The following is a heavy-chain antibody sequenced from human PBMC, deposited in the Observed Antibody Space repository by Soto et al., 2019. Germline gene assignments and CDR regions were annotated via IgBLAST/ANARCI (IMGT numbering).Heavy chain of an antibody. D-gene: IGHD5-12*01. CDR3: VKDRVPGAYGHYYGMDV. CDR1: VFTFNNSG. V-gene: IGHV3-30*18. Sequence: SLRLSCRVSVFTFNNSGMHWVRQAPGKGLEWMAVISYDGSDKYYADFVKGRVIISRDNSKNTLNLEMNSLRAEDTATYYCVKDRVPGAYGHYYGMDVWGQGTTVTVSS. CDR2: ISYDGSDK. J-gene: IGHJ6*02.